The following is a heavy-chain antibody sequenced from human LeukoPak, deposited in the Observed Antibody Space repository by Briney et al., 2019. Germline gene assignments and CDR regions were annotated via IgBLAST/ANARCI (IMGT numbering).Heavy chain of an antibody. D-gene: IGHD6-13*01. J-gene: IGHJ5*02. CDR1: GGSISSSSYY. Sequence: SETLSLTCTVSGGSISSSSYYWGWIRQPPGKGLEWIGSIYYGGTTNYNPFLKSRVTISVDTSKNKFSLELSSVTAADTAVYYCARQAAAGSWYWFDPWGQGTLVTVSS. CDR3: ARQAAAGSWYWFDP. V-gene: IGHV4-39*07. CDR2: IYYGGTT.